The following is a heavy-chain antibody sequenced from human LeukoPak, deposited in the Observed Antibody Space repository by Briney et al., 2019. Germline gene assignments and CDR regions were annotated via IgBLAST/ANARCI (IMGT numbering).Heavy chain of an antibody. CDR1: GFIFSSYS. V-gene: IGHV3-48*01. CDR3: ARDHLWAFDH. J-gene: IGHJ4*02. Sequence: GGSLRLSCVASGFIFSSYSMNWVRQAPGKGLEWISYIRTSDPTIYYADSVKGRFTISRDNAKNSLYLQMVSLRAEDTAVYYCARDHLWAFDHWGQGTLVVVSS. CDR2: IRTSDPTI. D-gene: IGHD3-3*02.